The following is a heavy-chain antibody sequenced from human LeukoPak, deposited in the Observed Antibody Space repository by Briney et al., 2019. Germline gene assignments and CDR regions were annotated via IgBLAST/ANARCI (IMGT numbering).Heavy chain of an antibody. CDR2: INPNSGGT. V-gene: IGHV1-2*06. CDR1: GYTFTGYY. J-gene: IGHJ4*02. Sequence: ASVKVSCKASGYTFTGYYMHWVREAPGQGLEWVGRINPNSGGTNYAQKFQGRVTMTRDTSISTAYMELSRLRSDDTAVYYCARERKAANYYFDYWGQGTLVTVSS. CDR3: ARERKAANYYFDY. D-gene: IGHD1-14*01.